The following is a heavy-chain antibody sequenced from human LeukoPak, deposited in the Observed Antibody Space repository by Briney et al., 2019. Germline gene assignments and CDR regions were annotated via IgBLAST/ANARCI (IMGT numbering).Heavy chain of an antibody. CDR2: INPSGGST. CDR1: GYTFTSYG. CDR3: ARGRWSATTASYYLDF. V-gene: IGHV1-46*01. Sequence: ASVKVSCKASGYTFTSYGISWVRQAPGQGLEWMGIINPSGGSTSYAQKFQGRVTMTRDTSTSTVYMELSSLTSEDTAVYYCARGRWSATTASYYLDFWGQGTLVTVSS. D-gene: IGHD5-24*01. J-gene: IGHJ4*02.